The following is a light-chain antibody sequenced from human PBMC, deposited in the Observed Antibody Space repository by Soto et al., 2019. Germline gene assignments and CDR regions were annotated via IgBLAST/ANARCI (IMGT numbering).Light chain of an antibody. Sequence: GDKVTITCRASQSINTYLSWYQKKPGEPPNLLLYTSSSLRSGVPSRFSGSGSGTDFTLTISSLQPEDFATYYCQQTYTTPWTFGQGTKVEIK. CDR1: QSINTY. J-gene: IGKJ1*01. CDR3: QQTYTTPWT. V-gene: IGKV1-39*01. CDR2: TSS.